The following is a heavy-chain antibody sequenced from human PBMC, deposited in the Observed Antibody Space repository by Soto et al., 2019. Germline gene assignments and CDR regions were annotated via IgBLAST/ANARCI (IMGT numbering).Heavy chain of an antibody. CDR3: PGDGSSTPHRIDP. V-gene: IGHV4-31*03. CDR2: IYHTGKT. D-gene: IGHD2-2*01. CDR1: GDAIYIGGYY. J-gene: IGHJ5*02. Sequence: SETLSLTCTVSGDAIYIGGYYWTWIRQHPGKGLEWIGYIYHTGKTYYNPSLESRVTMSVDTSKNQFSLKLASVTATDPAAYSRPGDGSSTPHRIDPGAQGT.